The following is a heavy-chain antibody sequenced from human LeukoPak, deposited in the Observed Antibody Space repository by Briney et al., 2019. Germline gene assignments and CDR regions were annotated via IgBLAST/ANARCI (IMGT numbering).Heavy chain of an antibody. CDR3: AKDQGRSSWYRLDYYYYGMDV. CDR2: ISGSGGST. CDR1: GFTFSSYA. J-gene: IGHJ6*02. Sequence: TGGSLRLSCAASGFTFSSYAMSWVRQAPGKGLEWVSAISGSGGSTYYADSVKGRFTISRDNSKNTLYLQMNSLRAEDTAVYYCAKDQGRSSWYRLDYYYYGMDVWGQGTTVTVSS. D-gene: IGHD6-13*01. V-gene: IGHV3-23*01.